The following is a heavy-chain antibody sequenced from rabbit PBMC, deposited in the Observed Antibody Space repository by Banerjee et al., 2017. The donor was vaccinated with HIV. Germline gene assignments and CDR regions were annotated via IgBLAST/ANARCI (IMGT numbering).Heavy chain of an antibody. Sequence: QSLEESGGDLVKPGASLTLTCTASGFSFSSNYWICWVRQAPGKRPEWIACIAGGSVGISYYASWAKGRFTISKTSSTTVTLQMTSLTAADTANYFCARSYSGGNDFSNFWGQGTLVTV. D-gene: IGHD7-1*01. V-gene: IGHV1S40*01. CDR1: GFSFSSNYW. J-gene: IGHJ3*01. CDR3: ARSYSGGNDFSNF. CDR2: IAGGSVGIS.